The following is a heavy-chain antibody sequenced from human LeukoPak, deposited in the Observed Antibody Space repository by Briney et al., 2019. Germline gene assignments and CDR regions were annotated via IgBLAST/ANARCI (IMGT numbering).Heavy chain of an antibody. V-gene: IGHV4-38-2*02. CDR2: IYHSGST. CDR3: ARGRELRYSSSWYPSFDY. Sequence: SETLSLTCIVSGYFISSGYYWGWIRQPPGKGLEYIGSIYHSGSTYYNPSLKSRVTISVDTSKNQFSLKLSSVTAADTAVYYCARGRELRYSSSWYPSFDYWGQGTLVTVSS. CDR1: GYFISSGYY. D-gene: IGHD6-13*01. J-gene: IGHJ4*02.